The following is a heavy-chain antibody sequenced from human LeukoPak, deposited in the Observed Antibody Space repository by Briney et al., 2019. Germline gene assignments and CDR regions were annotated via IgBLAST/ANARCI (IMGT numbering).Heavy chain of an antibody. CDR2: ISAYNGNT. D-gene: IGHD6-13*01. J-gene: IGHJ3*02. CDR3: AVGSGYSSSTDAFDI. V-gene: IGHV1-18*01. CDR1: GYTFTSYG. Sequence: GTSVKVSCKASGYTFTSYGIGWVQQAPGQGLEWIGWISAYNGNTNYAQKLQGRVTMTTDTSTSTAYMELRSLRSDDTAVYYCAVGSGYSSSTDAFDIWGQGTMVTVSS.